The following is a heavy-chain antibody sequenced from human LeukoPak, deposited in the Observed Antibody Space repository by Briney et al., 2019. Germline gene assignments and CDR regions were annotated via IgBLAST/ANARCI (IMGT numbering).Heavy chain of an antibody. Sequence: GESLKISCKGSGYSFTSYWIGWVRQMPGKGLEWMGTIYPGDSDTRYSPSFQGQVTISADKSISTAYLQWSSLKASDTAMYYCARHHHSGSYLWRLAFDIWGQGTMVTVSS. CDR3: ARHHHSGSYLWRLAFDI. J-gene: IGHJ3*02. D-gene: IGHD1-26*01. V-gene: IGHV5-51*01. CDR1: GYSFTSYW. CDR2: IYPGDSDT.